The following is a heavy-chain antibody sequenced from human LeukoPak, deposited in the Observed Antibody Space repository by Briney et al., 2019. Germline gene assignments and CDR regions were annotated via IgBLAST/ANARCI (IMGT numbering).Heavy chain of an antibody. CDR2: ISGGGAST. D-gene: IGHD1-1*01. CDR3: ARSTAAVEHFDY. J-gene: IGHJ4*02. V-gene: IGHV3-23*01. CDR1: GFTFSNKY. Sequence: GGSLRLSCVASGFTFSNKYMSWVRQAPGKGLEWVSGISGGGASTYYADSVKGRFTISRDNFKNTLFLHMHSLTVEDTAVYYCARSTAAVEHFDYWGQGILVAVSS.